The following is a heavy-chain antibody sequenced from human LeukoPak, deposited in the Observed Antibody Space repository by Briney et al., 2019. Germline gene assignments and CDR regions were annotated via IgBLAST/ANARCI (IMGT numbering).Heavy chain of an antibody. CDR1: GGSFSGYY. J-gene: IGHJ6*02. CDR2: INHSGST. V-gene: IGHV4-34*01. Sequence: SETLSLTCAVYGGSFSGYYWSWIRQPPGKGLEWIGEINHSGSTNYNPSLKSRVTISVDTSKNQFSLKLSSVTAADTAVYYCASLRAGSYYGMDVWGQGTTVTVSS. CDR3: ASLRAGSYYGMDV.